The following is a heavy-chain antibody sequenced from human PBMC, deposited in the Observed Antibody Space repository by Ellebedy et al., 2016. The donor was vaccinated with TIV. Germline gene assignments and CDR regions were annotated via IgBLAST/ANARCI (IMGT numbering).Heavy chain of an antibody. V-gene: IGHV4-59*08. Sequence: SETLSLTXTVSGGSISSYYWSWIRQPPGKGLEWIGYIYYSGSTNYNPSLKSRVTMSVDTSKNQFSLKLSSVTAADTAVYYCARCDTVVVPAAIGINYYYYYMDVWGKGTTVTVSS. J-gene: IGHJ6*03. CDR3: ARCDTVVVPAAIGINYYYYYMDV. CDR1: GGSISSYY. D-gene: IGHD2-2*02. CDR2: IYYSGST.